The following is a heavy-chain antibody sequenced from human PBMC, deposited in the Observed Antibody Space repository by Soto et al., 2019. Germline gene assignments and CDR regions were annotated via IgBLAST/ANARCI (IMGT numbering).Heavy chain of an antibody. CDR2: INPKSGGT. J-gene: IGHJ4*02. D-gene: IGHD1-26*01. CDR3: ARDLAKGGGSAGFDY. CDR1: GCTFTVYY. Sequence: GASMKLPCKSSGCTFTVYYIHCVLRCPGQGLEWMGWINPKSGGTMYPQKFQGRVTMTWDTSISTAYMALTRLRSDDTAVYYCARDLAKGGGSAGFDYWGKGTLVTVS. V-gene: IGHV1-2*02.